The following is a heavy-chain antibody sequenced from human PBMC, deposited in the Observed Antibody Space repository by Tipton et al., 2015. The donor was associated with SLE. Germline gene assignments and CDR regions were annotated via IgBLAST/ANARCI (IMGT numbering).Heavy chain of an antibody. CDR1: GGSISSSSYY. Sequence: TLSLTCTVSGGSISSSSYYWGWIRQPPGKGLEWIGSIYHSGSTYYNPSLKSRVTISVDTSKNQFSLKLSSVTAADTAVYYCARDGGIAARPMDYWGQGTLVTVSS. CDR3: ARDGGIAARPMDY. D-gene: IGHD6-6*01. J-gene: IGHJ4*02. CDR2: IYHSGST. V-gene: IGHV4-39*07.